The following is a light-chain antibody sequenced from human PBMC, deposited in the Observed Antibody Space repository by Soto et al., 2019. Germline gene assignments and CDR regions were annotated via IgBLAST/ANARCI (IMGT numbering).Light chain of an antibody. CDR2: HAS. J-gene: IGKJ1*01. Sequence: IHLTQSPLTLAFPAGDRATISCRASQSVSPSLAWYQQKPGKAPKLLIYHASNLGSGVPSRFRGSGSGTDFTLTISSLQPDDFEAYYCQQYTSYSRAFGQGTKVDIK. CDR3: QQYTSYSRA. V-gene: IGKV1-5*01. CDR1: QSVSPS.